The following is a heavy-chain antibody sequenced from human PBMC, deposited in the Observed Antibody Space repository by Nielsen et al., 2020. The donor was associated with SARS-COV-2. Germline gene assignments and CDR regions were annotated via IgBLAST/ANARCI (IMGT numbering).Heavy chain of an antibody. J-gene: IGHJ4*02. CDR3: ARVDTAMVDY. V-gene: IGHV4-59*12. CDR2: IYYSGST. Sequence: SETLSLTCTVSGGSISSYYWSWIRQPPGKGLEWIGYIYYSGSTYYNPSLKSQVTISVDTSKNQFSLKLSSVTAADTAVYYCARVDTAMVDYWGQGTLVTVSS. CDR1: GGSISSYY. D-gene: IGHD5-18*01.